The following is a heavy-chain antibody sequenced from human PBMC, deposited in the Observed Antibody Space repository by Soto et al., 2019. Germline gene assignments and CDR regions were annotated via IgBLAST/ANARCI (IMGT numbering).Heavy chain of an antibody. Sequence: GGSLRLSCAASGFTFSSYSMNWVRQAPGKGLEWVSSISSSSSYIYYADSVNGRFTISRDNAKNSLYLQMNSLRAEDTAVYYCARVRTIFGVVGDYYYYMDVWGKGTTVTVSS. D-gene: IGHD3-3*01. J-gene: IGHJ6*03. CDR3: ARVRTIFGVVGDYYYYMDV. CDR1: GFTFSSYS. V-gene: IGHV3-21*01. CDR2: ISSSSSYI.